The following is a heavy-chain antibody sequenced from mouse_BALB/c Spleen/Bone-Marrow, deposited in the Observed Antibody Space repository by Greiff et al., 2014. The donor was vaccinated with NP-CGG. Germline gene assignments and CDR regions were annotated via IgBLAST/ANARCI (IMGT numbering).Heavy chain of an antibody. CDR3: VRGNYGNYVDYFDF. D-gene: IGHD2-1*01. Sequence: EVMLVESGGGLVQPGGSLKLSCAASGFTFSNYGMPWVRQTPDKRLELVATINSNGGSTYYPDSVKGRFTISRDTAKNTLYLQMSSLKSEETAMYYCVRGNYGNYVDYFDFWGQGTTLTVSS. CDR2: INSNGGST. J-gene: IGHJ2*01. V-gene: IGHV5-6-3*01. CDR1: GFTFSNYG.